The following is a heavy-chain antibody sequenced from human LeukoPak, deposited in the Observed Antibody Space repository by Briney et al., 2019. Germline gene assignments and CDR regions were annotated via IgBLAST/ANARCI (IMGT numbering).Heavy chain of an antibody. CDR3: ARGFVLRFLEWSHPPDYYYMDV. CDR2: IIPIFGTA. CDR1: GGNFSSYA. J-gene: IGHJ6*03. V-gene: IGHV1-69*05. D-gene: IGHD3-3*01. Sequence: SVKVSCKASGGNFSSYAISWVRQAPGQGLEWMGGIIPIFGTANYAQKFQGRVTITTDESTSTAYMELSSLRSEDTAVYYCARGFVLRFLEWSHPPDYYYMDVWGKGTTVTVSS.